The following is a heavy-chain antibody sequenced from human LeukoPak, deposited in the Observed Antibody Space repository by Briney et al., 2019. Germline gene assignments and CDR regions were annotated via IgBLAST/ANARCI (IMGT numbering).Heavy chain of an antibody. CDR3: ASVSLGSYSKDY. V-gene: IGHV4-34*01. Sequence: SETLSLTCTVSGGSISGYYWSWIRQPPGKGLEWIGEINHSGSTNYNPSLKSRVTISVDTSKNQFSLKLSSVTAADTAVYYCASVSLGSYSKDYWGQGTLVTVSS. CDR1: GGSISGYY. CDR2: INHSGST. J-gene: IGHJ4*02. D-gene: IGHD1-26*01.